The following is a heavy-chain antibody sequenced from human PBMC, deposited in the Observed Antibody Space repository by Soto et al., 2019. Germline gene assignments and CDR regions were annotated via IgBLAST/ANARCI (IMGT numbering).Heavy chain of an antibody. J-gene: IGHJ6*02. CDR3: ARDVRGYDLHYYYYDAMDV. Sequence: KPSETLSLTCTVSGGSVSSGISYWTWIRQPPGKGLEWIGYIYYSGSTNYNPSLKSRVTISVDTSKNQFSLKLSSVTAADTAVYYCARDVRGYDLHYYYYDAMDVWGQGTTVTVSS. D-gene: IGHD5-12*01. CDR1: GGSVSSGISY. V-gene: IGHV4-61*01. CDR2: IYYSGST.